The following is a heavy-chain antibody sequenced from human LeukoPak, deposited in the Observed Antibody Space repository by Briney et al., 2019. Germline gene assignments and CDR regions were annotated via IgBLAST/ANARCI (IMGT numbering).Heavy chain of an antibody. CDR2: ISSSSNYI. CDR1: GFTFSTYS. Sequence: GGSLRLSCAASGFTFSTYSMNWVRQAPGKGLEWVSSISSSSNYIYYTDSVKGRFSISRDDAKNLLFLQMNGLRVEDTAVYYCARDMTTATTCYLEHWGQGTLVTVSS. D-gene: IGHD4-17*01. J-gene: IGHJ1*01. CDR3: ARDMTTATTCYLEH. V-gene: IGHV3-21*06.